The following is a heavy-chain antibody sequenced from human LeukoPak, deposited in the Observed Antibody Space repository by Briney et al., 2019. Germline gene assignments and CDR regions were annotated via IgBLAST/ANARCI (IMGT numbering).Heavy chain of an antibody. D-gene: IGHD2-2*01. V-gene: IGHV3-30*18. CDR2: ISYDGSNK. CDR3: AKDPSVVVPAAKEDN. CDR1: GFTFSSYG. Sequence: GGSLRLSCAASGFTFSSYGMHWVRQAPGKGLEWVAVISYDGSNKYYADSVKGRFTISRDNSKNTLYLQMNSLRAEGTAVYYCAKDPSVVVPAAKEDNWGQGTLVTVSS. J-gene: IGHJ4*02.